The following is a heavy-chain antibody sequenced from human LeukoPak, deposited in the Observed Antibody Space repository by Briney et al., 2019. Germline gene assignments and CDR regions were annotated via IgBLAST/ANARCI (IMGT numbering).Heavy chain of an antibody. D-gene: IGHD3-10*01. J-gene: IGHJ3*02. Sequence: GGSLRLSCAASGLTFDDYAMHWVRQAPGKGLEWVSGISWNSGSIGYADSVKGRFTISRDNAKNSLYLQMNSLRAEDTALYYCIPALWQNAFDIWGQGTMVTVSS. CDR3: IPALWQNAFDI. CDR2: ISWNSGSI. V-gene: IGHV3-9*01. CDR1: GLTFDDYA.